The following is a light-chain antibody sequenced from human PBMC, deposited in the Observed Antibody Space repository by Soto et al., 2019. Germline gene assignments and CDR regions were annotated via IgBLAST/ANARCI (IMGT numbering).Light chain of an antibody. CDR1: QSISSW. CDR3: QQYNSSPWT. J-gene: IGKJ1*01. V-gene: IGKV1-5*03. CDR2: KAS. Sequence: DIQMTQSHSTMSASVGDRVTITCRASQSISSWLAWYQQKPGKAPKLLIYKASSLESGVPSRFSGSGSGTEFTLTISSLQPDDFATYYCQQYNSSPWTFGQGTKLEIK.